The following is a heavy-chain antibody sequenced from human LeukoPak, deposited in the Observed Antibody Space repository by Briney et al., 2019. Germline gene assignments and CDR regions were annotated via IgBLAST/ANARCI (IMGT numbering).Heavy chain of an antibody. J-gene: IGHJ4*02. V-gene: IGHV4-59*01. CDR2: IYYSGST. CDR1: GGSISSYY. CDR3: ARENSSGHDY. Sequence: SETLSLTCTVSGGSISSYYWSWIRQPPGKGLEWIGYIYYSGSTNYNPSLKSRVTISVDTSKNQFSLKLSSVAAADTAVYYCARENSSGHDYWGQGTLVTVSP. D-gene: IGHD6-19*01.